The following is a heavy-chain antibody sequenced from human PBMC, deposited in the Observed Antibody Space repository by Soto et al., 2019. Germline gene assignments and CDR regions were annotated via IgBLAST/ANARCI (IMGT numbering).Heavy chain of an antibody. J-gene: IGHJ4*02. V-gene: IGHV1-18*01. D-gene: IGHD1-1*01. CDR3: GRGRYGDY. CDR2: ISAHNGNT. Sequence: QVHLVQSGAEVKKPGASVKVSCKGSGYAFTTYGITWVRQAPGQGLEWMGWISAHNGNTNYAQKLQGRVTVTRDTSTSTDYMELRSLRSDATAVYYWGRGRYGDYWGQGALVTVSS. CDR1: GYAFTTYG.